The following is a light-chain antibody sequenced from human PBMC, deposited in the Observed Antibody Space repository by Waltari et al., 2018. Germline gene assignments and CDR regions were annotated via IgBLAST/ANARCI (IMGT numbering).Light chain of an antibody. CDR1: QSVGSN. Sequence: EIVMTQSPGTLFASPGERVILSCRASQSVGSNLAWYQQKPGQAPRLLIYLASTRATVIPGTFSVSGSVTWFTLTISSLQSEDFALYYCQQYYNWPRTFGQGTKVEIK. V-gene: IGKV3-15*01. CDR3: QQYYNWPRT. CDR2: LAS. J-gene: IGKJ1*01.